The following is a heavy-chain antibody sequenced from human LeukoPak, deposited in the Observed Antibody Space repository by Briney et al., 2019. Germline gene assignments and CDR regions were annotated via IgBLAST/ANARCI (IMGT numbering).Heavy chain of an antibody. CDR3: ARLGTEYSSSSDY. CDR1: GGSFSGYY. CDR2: INHSGGT. Sequence: SETLSLTFAVYGGSFSGYYWSWIRQPPGKGLEWIGEINHSGGTNYNPSLKGRVTISVDTSKNQFSLKLSSVTAADTAVYYCARLGTEYSSSSDYWGQGTLVAVSS. D-gene: IGHD6-6*01. J-gene: IGHJ4*02. V-gene: IGHV4-34*01.